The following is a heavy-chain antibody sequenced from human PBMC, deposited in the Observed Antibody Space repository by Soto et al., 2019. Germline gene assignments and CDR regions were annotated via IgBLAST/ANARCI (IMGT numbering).Heavy chain of an antibody. Sequence: SETLSLTCAVYGGSFSGYYWSWIRQPPGKGLEWIGEINHSGSTNYNPSLKSRVTISVDTSKNQFSLKLSSVTAADTAVYYCARARITIFGVGKPRLSCFDNLGQGTIVTV. CDR1: GGSFSGYY. J-gene: IGHJ3*02. D-gene: IGHD3-3*01. V-gene: IGHV4-34*01. CDR3: ARARITIFGVGKPRLSCFDN. CDR2: INHSGST.